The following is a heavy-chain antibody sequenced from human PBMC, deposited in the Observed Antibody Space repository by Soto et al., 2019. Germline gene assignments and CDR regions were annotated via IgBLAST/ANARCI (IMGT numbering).Heavy chain of an antibody. J-gene: IGHJ3*02. D-gene: IGHD6-19*01. V-gene: IGHV3-23*01. CDR1: GFVFSSYA. CDR2: ISGSGTTA. CDR3: AKTTDGWFSAFEI. Sequence: EVQLLESGGGLVQPGGSLRLSCAASGFVFSSYAMSWVRQAPGKGLEWVSAISGSGTTAYYADSVKVRFIFSRDNPKNTMYLQMNSLRAEDTAVYFCAKTTDGWFSAFEIWGQGTVVTVSS.